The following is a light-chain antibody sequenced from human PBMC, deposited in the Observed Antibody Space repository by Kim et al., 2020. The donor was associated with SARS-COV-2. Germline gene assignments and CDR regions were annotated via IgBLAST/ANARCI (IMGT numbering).Light chain of an antibody. CDR2: EAD. CDR1: SGSIDDNY. J-gene: IGLJ2*01. Sequence: GKTVTIPSTRSSGSIDDNYVQWYQQRPGGVPTTVIYEADQRPSGVSDRFSGSIDNSSNSVSLTISELRTEDEADYYCQSYNRDNVIFGGGTQLTVL. V-gene: IGLV6-57*03. CDR3: QSYNRDNVI.